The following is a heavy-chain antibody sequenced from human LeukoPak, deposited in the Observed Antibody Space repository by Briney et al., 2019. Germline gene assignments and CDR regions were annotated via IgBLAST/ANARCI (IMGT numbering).Heavy chain of an antibody. Sequence: SETLSLTCTVSGGSISSYYWSWIRQPPGKGLEWIGYIYYSGSTNYNPSLKSRVTISVDTPKNQFSLKLSSVTAADTAVYYCARQGYSFDYWGQGTLVTVSS. CDR3: ARQGYSFDY. CDR1: GGSISSYY. CDR2: IYYSGST. J-gene: IGHJ4*02. D-gene: IGHD3-22*01. V-gene: IGHV4-59*08.